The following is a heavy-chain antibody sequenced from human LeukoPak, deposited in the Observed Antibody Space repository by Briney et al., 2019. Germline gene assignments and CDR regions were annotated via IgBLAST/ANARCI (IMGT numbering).Heavy chain of an antibody. CDR3: AKPPREAAIPLEFEP. V-gene: IGHV3-48*03. D-gene: IGHD2-15*01. Sequence: GGSLRLSCAASGCTFSSYEMNWVRQAPGKGLERVSYISSSGSTIYYADSVKGRFTISRDNAKNSPYLQMNSLRAEDTAVYYCAKPPREAAIPLEFEPWGQGTLVTVSS. CDR2: ISSSGSTI. J-gene: IGHJ5*02. CDR1: GCTFSSYE.